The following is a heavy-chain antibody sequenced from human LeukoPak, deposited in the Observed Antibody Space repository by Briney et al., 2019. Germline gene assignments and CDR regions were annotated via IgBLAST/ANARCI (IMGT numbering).Heavy chain of an antibody. Sequence: PGRSLTLSCAASGFTFSSYAMHWVRQAPGKGLEWVAVISYDGSNKYYTDSVKGRFTISRDNSKNTLHLQMNSLRAEDTAVYYCAREVGATLDYWGQGTLVTVSS. CDR3: AREVGATLDY. CDR1: GFTFSSYA. V-gene: IGHV3-30*04. CDR2: ISYDGSNK. D-gene: IGHD1-26*01. J-gene: IGHJ4*02.